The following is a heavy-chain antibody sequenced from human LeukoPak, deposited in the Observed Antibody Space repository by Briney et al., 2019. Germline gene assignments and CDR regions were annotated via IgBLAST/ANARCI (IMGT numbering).Heavy chain of an antibody. CDR3: ARGREGSVVPAAIGAVDAFDI. CDR2: IIPIFGTA. CDR1: GGTFSSYA. V-gene: IGHV1-69*05. J-gene: IGHJ3*02. Sequence: GASVKVSCKASGGTFSSYAISWVRQAPGQGLEWMGGIIPIFGTANYAQKFQGRVTITTDESTSTAYMELSSLRSEDTAVYYCARGREGSVVPAAIGAVDAFDIWGQGTMVTVSS. D-gene: IGHD2-2*01.